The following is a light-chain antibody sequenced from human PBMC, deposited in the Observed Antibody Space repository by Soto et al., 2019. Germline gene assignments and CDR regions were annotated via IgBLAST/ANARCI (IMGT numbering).Light chain of an antibody. CDR3: SSYSSSTTLVV. Sequence: QSALTQPAYVSGSPGQSITISCTGISSDVGGYNYVSWYQQHPGKSPKLMIYDVSDRPSGVSNRFSGSKSGNTASLTISGLQTEDEAYYYCSSYSSSTTLVVFGRGTKLTVL. J-gene: IGLJ2*01. CDR2: DVS. CDR1: SSDVGGYNY. V-gene: IGLV2-14*01.